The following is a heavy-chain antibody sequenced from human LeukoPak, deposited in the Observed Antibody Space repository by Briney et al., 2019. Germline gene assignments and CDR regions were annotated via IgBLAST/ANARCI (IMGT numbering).Heavy chain of an antibody. CDR3: ARLIYGDYFDY. V-gene: IGHV4-59*08. CDR1: GGSISSYY. CDR2: IYYSGST. J-gene: IGHJ4*02. Sequence: SETLSLTCTVSGGSISSYYWSWIRQPPGKGLEWIGYIYYSGSTNYNPSLKSRVTISVDTSKNQFSLKLSPVTAADTAVYYCARLIYGDYFDYWGQGTLVTVSS. D-gene: IGHD4-17*01.